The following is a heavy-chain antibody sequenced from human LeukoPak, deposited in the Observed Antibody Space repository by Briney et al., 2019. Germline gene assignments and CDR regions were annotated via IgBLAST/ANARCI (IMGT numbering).Heavy chain of an antibody. Sequence: GASVKVSCKASGYTFTGYYMHWVRQAPGQGLEWMGWINPNSGGTNYAQKFQGRVTMTRDTSISTAYMELSRLRSDDTAVYYCARTSRLGTPHSGWGDYWGQGTLVTVSS. CDR2: INPNSGGT. D-gene: IGHD6-19*01. J-gene: IGHJ4*02. V-gene: IGHV1-2*02. CDR3: ARTSRLGTPHSGWGDY. CDR1: GYTFTGYY.